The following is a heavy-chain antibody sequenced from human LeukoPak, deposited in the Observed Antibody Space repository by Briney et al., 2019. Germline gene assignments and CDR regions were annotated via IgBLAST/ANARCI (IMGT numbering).Heavy chain of an antibody. Sequence: PSGTLSLTCSVSGASISNSDWWTWVRQPPGEGLEWIGETYHGGTTKYNPSLKSRVTISVDKSKNQFSLKLSSVSAADTAIYYCARVRCSEGKCNFFDYWGQGTLVTVSS. D-gene: IGHD2-15*01. J-gene: IGHJ4*02. CDR2: TYHGGTT. V-gene: IGHV4-4*02. CDR3: ARVRCSEGKCNFFDY. CDR1: GASISNSDW.